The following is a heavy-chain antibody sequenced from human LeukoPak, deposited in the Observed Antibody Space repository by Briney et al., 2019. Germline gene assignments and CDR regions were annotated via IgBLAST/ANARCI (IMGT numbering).Heavy chain of an antibody. J-gene: IGHJ5*02. CDR2: ISGSGGST. CDR1: GFTFSSYA. V-gene: IGHV3-23*01. D-gene: IGHD3-10*01. Sequence: TGGSLRLSCAAPGFTFSSYAMSWVRQAPGKGLEWVSAISGSGGSTYYADSVKGRFTISRDNSKNTLYLQMNSLRAEDTAVYYCAKDKLDAWFGELISSWFDPWGQGTLVTVSS. CDR3: AKDKLDAWFGELISSWFDP.